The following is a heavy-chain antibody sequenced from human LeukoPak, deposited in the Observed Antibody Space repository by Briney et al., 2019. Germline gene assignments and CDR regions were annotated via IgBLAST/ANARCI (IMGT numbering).Heavy chain of an antibody. J-gene: IGHJ6*02. CDR3: ARERLVAGDYYYYYGMDV. D-gene: IGHD2-15*01. CDR2: ISYDGSNK. CDR1: GFTFNSYA. Sequence: GGSLRLSCAASGFTFNSYAMHWVRQAPGKGLEWVAVISYDGSNKYYADSVKGRFTISRDNSKNTLYLQMNSLRAEDTAVYYCARERLVAGDYYYYYGMDVWGQGTTVTVSS. V-gene: IGHV3-30-3*01.